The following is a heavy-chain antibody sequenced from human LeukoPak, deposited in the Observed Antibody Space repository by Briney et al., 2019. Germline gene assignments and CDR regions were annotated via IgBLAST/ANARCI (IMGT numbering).Heavy chain of an antibody. Sequence: SETLSLTCAVYGGSFSGYYWSWIRQPPGKGLEWVGEINHSGSTNYNPSLKSRVTISVDTSKNQLSLKLSSVTAADTAVYYCARARDSSGWSRSYWYFDLWGRGTLVTVSS. V-gene: IGHV4-34*01. D-gene: IGHD6-19*01. CDR1: GGSFSGYY. CDR2: INHSGST. CDR3: ARARDSSGWSRSYWYFDL. J-gene: IGHJ2*01.